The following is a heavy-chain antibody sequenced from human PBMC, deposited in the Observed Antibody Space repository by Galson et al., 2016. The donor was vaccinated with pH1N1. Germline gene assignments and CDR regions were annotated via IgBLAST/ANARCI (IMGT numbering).Heavy chain of an antibody. CDR3: ARGIAAAGTFYFDY. D-gene: IGHD6-13*01. Sequence: GLEWIGYIYYSGSTYYNPSLKSRVTISVDTPKNQFSLKLSSVTAADTAVYYCARGIAAAGTFYFDYWGQGALVTVSS. CDR2: IYYSGST. J-gene: IGHJ4*02. V-gene: IGHV4-31*02.